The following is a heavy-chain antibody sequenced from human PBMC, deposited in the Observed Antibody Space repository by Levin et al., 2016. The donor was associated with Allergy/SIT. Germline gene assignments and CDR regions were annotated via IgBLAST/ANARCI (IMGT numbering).Heavy chain of an antibody. Sequence: RQAPGKALEWLALIYWNNDKRYSPSLKSRLTLTEDTSKNQVVLTMTNMDPVDTATYYCAHRHAYTVKGAFDMWGPGTLVTVSS. CDR3: AHRHAYTVKGAFDM. D-gene: IGHD4-17*01. J-gene: IGHJ3*02. V-gene: IGHV2-5*01. CDR2: IYWNNDK.